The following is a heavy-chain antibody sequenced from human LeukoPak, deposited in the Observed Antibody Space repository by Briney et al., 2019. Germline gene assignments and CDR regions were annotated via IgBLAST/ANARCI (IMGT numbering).Heavy chain of an antibody. Sequence: ASEKVSCKASVYTFSTYYMHWVRQPPAQGLEWMGVINPSGGRTNYAQKFQGRVTMTSDTSTSPVYMELSSLRSEDTAVYYCSRDLGGSYFDYWGQGTVVTVSS. V-gene: IGHV1-46*01. CDR1: VYTFSTYY. J-gene: IGHJ4*02. CDR3: SRDLGGSYFDY. D-gene: IGHD1-26*01. CDR2: INPSGGRT.